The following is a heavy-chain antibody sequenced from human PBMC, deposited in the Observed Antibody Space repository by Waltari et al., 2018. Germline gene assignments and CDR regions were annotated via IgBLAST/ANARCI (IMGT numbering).Heavy chain of an antibody. CDR1: GFTFIKYS. CDR2: ISSTGFTK. J-gene: IGHJ4*02. D-gene: IGHD2-15*01. CDR3: ARDSSGDYCSSGNCPDY. V-gene: IGHV3-48*01. Sequence: QLLESGGGLVQPGGSLRLSCAASGFTFIKYSMNWVRRAPGKGLEWISYISSTGFTKYYADCVEGRFTISRDSALYLQVDSLRVEDTAIYYCARDSSGDYCSSGNCPDYWGQGILVTVSS.